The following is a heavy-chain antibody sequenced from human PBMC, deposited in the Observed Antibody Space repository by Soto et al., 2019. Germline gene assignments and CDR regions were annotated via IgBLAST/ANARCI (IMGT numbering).Heavy chain of an antibody. V-gene: IGHV3-48*01. CDR3: ARGACSGGSCYSWNQYFDY. D-gene: IGHD2-15*01. J-gene: IGHJ4*02. Sequence: EVQLVDSGGGLVQPGGSLRLSCAASGFTFSTYSMNWVRQAPGKGLEWLSYISSSSSTRYFADSVRGRFTISRDNAKNSLYLQMNSLRAEDTAVYYCARGACSGGSCYSWNQYFDYWGQGTLVTVSS. CDR2: ISSSSSTR. CDR1: GFTFSTYS.